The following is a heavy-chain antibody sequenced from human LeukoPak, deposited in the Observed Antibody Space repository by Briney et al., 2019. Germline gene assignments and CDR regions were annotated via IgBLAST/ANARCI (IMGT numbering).Heavy chain of an antibody. V-gene: IGHV3-74*01. Sequence: PGGSLRLSCAASGFTFSTYWMHWVRPAPGKGLMWVSRINSDGGDTIYADSEKGRFTISIDNAKNTLYLQVNSLRAEDTAMYYCARKAGHGYGMDVWGQGTTVTVSS. D-gene: IGHD6-19*01. CDR2: INSDGGDT. CDR1: GFTFSTYW. J-gene: IGHJ6*02. CDR3: ARKAGHGYGMDV.